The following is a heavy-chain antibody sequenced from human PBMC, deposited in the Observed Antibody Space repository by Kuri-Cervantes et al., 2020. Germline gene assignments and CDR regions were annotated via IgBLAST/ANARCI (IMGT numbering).Heavy chain of an antibody. J-gene: IGHJ4*02. CDR1: GFSFNDYA. Sequence: GGSLRLSCAASGFSFNDYAMHWVRQAPGKGLQWVSGISWNSGGIGHADSVKGRFTISRDNAKNSLYLQMNSLRAEDTALYYCAKDLTYRSSSGFDNWGQGTLVTVSS. CDR3: AKDLTYRSSSGFDN. D-gene: IGHD6-6*01. CDR2: ISWNSGGI. V-gene: IGHV3-9*01.